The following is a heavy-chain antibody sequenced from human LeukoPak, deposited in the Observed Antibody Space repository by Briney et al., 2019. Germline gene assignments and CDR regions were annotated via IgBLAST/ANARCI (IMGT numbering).Heavy chain of an antibody. Sequence: SVKVSCKASGYTFTGYYMHWVRQAPGQGLEWMGRIIPILGIANYAQKFQGRVTITADKSTSTAYMELSSLRSEDTAVYYCARGVSGGNFDYWGQGTLVTVSS. CDR2: IIPILGIA. V-gene: IGHV1-69*04. D-gene: IGHD2-15*01. J-gene: IGHJ4*02. CDR3: ARGVSGGNFDY. CDR1: GYTFTGYY.